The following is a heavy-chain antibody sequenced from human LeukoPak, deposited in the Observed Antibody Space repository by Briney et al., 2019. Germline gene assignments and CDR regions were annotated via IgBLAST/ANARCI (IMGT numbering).Heavy chain of an antibody. CDR1: GYTFTSYG. CDR3: AREEAQGLSEYYDFWSGGDY. V-gene: IGHV1-18*01. Sequence: GASVKVSCKASGYTFTSYGISWVRQAPGQGLEWMGWISAYNGNTNYAQKLQGRVTMTTDTSTSTAYMELRSLRSDDTAVYYCAREEAQGLSEYYDFWSGGDYWGQGTLVTVSS. J-gene: IGHJ4*02. CDR2: ISAYNGNT. D-gene: IGHD3-3*01.